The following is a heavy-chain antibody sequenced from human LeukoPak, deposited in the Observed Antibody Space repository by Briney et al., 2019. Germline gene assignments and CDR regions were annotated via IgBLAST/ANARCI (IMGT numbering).Heavy chain of an antibody. CDR1: GLTFSSYS. V-gene: IGHV3-21*01. J-gene: IGHJ4*02. D-gene: IGHD2-2*01. CDR3: AREAAIYFDY. Sequence: GGSLRLSCAASGLTFSSYSMNWVRQAPGKGLEWVSSISSSSSYIYYADSVKGRFTISRDNAKNSLYLQMNSLRAEDTAVYYCAREAAIYFDYWGQGTLVTVSS. CDR2: ISSSSSYI.